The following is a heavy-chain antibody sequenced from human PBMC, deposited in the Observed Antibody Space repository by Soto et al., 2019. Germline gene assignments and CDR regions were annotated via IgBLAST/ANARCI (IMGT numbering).Heavy chain of an antibody. CDR1: GGSISNYY. J-gene: IGHJ4*02. Sequence: SETLSLTCTVSGGSISNYYCNWIRQPAGKGLEWIGRIDTSGSTDYNPSLKSRVTMSVDTSKNEFSLKLSSVTAADTAVYYCARGGRDFWSGTFDYWGQGNLVTVSS. CDR3: ARGGRDFWSGTFDY. D-gene: IGHD3-3*01. CDR2: IDTSGST. V-gene: IGHV4-4*07.